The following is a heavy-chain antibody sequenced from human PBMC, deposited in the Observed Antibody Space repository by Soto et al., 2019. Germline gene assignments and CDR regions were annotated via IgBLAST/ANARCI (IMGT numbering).Heavy chain of an antibody. Sequence: QVQLVQSGAEVKKPGASVTVSCKASGYSFTTYGISWVRQAPGQGLEWMGWIISYNGNTKYAQKLQGRVTVTTDASTSTAYMELRSLRSEDTAVYYYARVHIVGGIITHEKGFDCWGQGTLVTVSS. V-gene: IGHV1-18*01. D-gene: IGHD3-10*01. CDR2: IISYNGNT. CDR3: ARVHIVGGIITHEKGFDC. CDR1: GYSFTTYG. J-gene: IGHJ4*02.